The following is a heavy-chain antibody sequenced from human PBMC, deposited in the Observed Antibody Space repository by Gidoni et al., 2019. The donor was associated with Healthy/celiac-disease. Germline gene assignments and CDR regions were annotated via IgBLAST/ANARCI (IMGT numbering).Heavy chain of an antibody. CDR2: ISYDGSNK. V-gene: IGHV3-30*18. Sequence: QVQLVESGGGVVQPGRSLRLSCAASGFTFSSYGMHWVRQAPGKGLEWVAVISYDGSNKYYADSVKGRFTISRDNSKNTLYLQMNSLRAEDTAVYYCAKGYPDAFDIWGQGTMVTVSS. CDR1: GFTFSSYG. CDR3: AKGYPDAFDI. D-gene: IGHD3-16*02. J-gene: IGHJ3*02.